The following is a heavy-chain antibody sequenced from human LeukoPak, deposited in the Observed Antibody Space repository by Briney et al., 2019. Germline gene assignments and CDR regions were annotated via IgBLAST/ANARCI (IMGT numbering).Heavy chain of an antibody. D-gene: IGHD1-26*01. CDR1: GGTFSSYT. Sequence: SVKVSCKASGGTFSSYTISWVRQAPGQGLEWMGRIIPILGIANYAQKFQGRVTITADKSTSTAYMELSSLRSEDTAVYYCARGSGSTNAFDIWGQGTMVIVSS. V-gene: IGHV1-69*02. CDR3: ARGSGSTNAFDI. J-gene: IGHJ3*02. CDR2: IIPILGIA.